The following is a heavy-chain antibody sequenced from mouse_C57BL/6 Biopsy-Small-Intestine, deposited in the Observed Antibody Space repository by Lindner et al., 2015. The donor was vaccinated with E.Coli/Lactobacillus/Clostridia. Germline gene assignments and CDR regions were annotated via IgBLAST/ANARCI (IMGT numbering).Heavy chain of an antibody. CDR2: IDPYNGAT. CDR1: GYSFTGYN. D-gene: IGHD2-5*01. CDR3: ASYSNYWFAY. J-gene: IGHJ3*01. V-gene: IGHV1S135*01. Sequence: VQLQESGPELVKPGASVKMSCKASGYSFTGYNMHWVKLSHGKSLEWIGYIDPYNGATRYNQKFKGKATLTVDKSSSTAYMQLNSLTSEDSAVYYCASYSNYWFAYWGQGTLVTVSA.